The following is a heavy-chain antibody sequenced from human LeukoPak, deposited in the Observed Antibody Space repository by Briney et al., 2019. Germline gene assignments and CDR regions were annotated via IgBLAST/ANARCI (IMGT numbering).Heavy chain of an antibody. CDR2: IYYSGIT. CDR3: ARRDYDPRGGELLDI. Sequence: SETLSLTCTVSVDSVISSSYYWGWIRQPPGKGLKWIGSIYYSGITYHNPSLKSRVTVSVDPSKNQFSLKLSSVTAADTAVYYCARRDYDPRGGELLDIWGQGTMVTVSS. J-gene: IGHJ3*02. V-gene: IGHV4-39*07. D-gene: IGHD3-22*01. CDR1: VDSVISSSYY.